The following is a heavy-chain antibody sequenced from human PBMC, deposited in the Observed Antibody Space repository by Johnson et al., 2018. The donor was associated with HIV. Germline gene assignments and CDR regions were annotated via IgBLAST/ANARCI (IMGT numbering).Heavy chain of an antibody. Sequence: QVQLVESGGGLVQPGWSLRLSCAPSGFTFSTSVMHWVRRAPGKGLEWVSGISVDGYIKYYADSVKGLFTISRDNSKNTLYLQMNSLRAEDTAVYYCAREIIAARPSAFDIWGQGTMVTVSS. CDR1: GFTFSTSV. V-gene: IGHV3-30-3*01. CDR3: AREIIAARPSAFDI. D-gene: IGHD6-6*01. CDR2: ISVDGYIK. J-gene: IGHJ3*02.